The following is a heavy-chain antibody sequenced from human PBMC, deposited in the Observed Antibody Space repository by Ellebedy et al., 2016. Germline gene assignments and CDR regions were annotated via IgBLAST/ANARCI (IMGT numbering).Heavy chain of an antibody. CDR1: GGSFSGYY. Sequence: SETLSLXXAVYGGSFSGYYWSWIRQPPGKGLEWIGEINHSGSTNYNPSLKSRVTISVDTSKNQFSLKLSSVTAADTAVYYCARLRYYDILTGRVFYGMDVWGQGTTVTVSS. V-gene: IGHV4-34*01. CDR2: INHSGST. D-gene: IGHD3-9*01. CDR3: ARLRYYDILTGRVFYGMDV. J-gene: IGHJ6*02.